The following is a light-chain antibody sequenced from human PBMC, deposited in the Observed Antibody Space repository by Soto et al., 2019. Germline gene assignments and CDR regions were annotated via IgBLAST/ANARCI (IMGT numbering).Light chain of an antibody. CDR1: QRVDRW. CDR2: DAS. J-gene: IGKJ1*01. CDR3: QQYKDYTYT. V-gene: IGKV1-5*01. Sequence: EIELTQSPATLSASVGDRVTITCRASQRVDRWLAWYQQKPGQAPKLLISDASTWASGVPSRFSGSGSVTEFTLAIASLQPDDFATYYCQQYKDYTYTFGQGTKVDIK.